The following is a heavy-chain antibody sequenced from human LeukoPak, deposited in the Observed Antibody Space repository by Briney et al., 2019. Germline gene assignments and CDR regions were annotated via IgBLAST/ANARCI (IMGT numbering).Heavy chain of an antibody. V-gene: IGHV1-8*01. Sequence: ASVKVSCKASGYTFTSYDINWVRQATGQGLEWMGWMNPNSGNTGYAQKFQGRVAMTRDASMNTAYMELSSLTSEDTAVYYCARRQPMAAAGTVYKWFDPWGQGTLVTVSP. CDR1: GYTFTSYD. CDR3: ARRQPMAAAGTVYKWFDP. J-gene: IGHJ5*02. D-gene: IGHD6-13*01. CDR2: MNPNSGNT.